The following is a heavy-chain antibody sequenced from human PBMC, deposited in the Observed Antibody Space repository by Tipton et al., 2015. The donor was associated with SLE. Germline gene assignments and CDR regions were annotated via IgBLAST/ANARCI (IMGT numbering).Heavy chain of an antibody. CDR1: GGTFSNYA. J-gene: IGHJ4*02. Sequence: QLVQSGAEVKKPGSSVKVSCKASGGTFSNYAISWVRQAPGQGLEWMGGIIPIFGRTNYAQRFQGRVTITTDESTNTAYMELSSLRSEDTAVYYCARHHVMWRWNYWGQGILVTVSS. CDR2: IIPIFGRT. V-gene: IGHV1-69*05. D-gene: IGHD2-21*01. CDR3: ARHHVMWRWNY.